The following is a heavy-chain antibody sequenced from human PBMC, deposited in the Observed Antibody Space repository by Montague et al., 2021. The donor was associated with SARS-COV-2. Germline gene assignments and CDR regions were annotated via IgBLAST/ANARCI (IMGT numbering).Heavy chain of an antibody. V-gene: IGHV4-59*13. CDR2: ISDSGRT. CDR3: KRDRGIAAADKYDDGMDV. CDR1: GDSIRSYH. Sequence: SETLSLTCTVSGDSIRSYHWTWWRQPPGKGLVWRVRISDSGRTIYNPSLKSRVTITVDTSKNQYFLNLRSMVAADTAIYYCKRDRGIAAADKYDDGMDVWGPGTTVTVSS. J-gene: IGHJ6*02. D-gene: IGHD6-13*01.